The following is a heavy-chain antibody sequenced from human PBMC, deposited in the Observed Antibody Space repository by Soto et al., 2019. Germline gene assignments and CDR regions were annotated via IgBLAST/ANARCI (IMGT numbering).Heavy chain of an antibody. Sequence: PGGSLRLSCVVYGFPFNNYGINWVRQAPGKGLEWVSTVSKSDYTYYSDLVKGRFTISRDNAKNTVSLLMNTLRAEDTAVYFCAREDSIIIPAVSDFWGQGTLVTVSS. V-gene: IGHV3-21*04. D-gene: IGHD2-2*01. CDR2: VSKSDYT. CDR3: AREDSIIIPAVSDF. J-gene: IGHJ4*02. CDR1: GFPFNNYG.